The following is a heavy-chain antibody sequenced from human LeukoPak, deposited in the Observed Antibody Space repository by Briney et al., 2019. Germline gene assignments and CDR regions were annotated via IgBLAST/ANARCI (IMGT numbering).Heavy chain of an antibody. CDR1: GYSFTNFD. V-gene: IGHV1-8*01. J-gene: IGHJ6*03. Sequence: ASLKVSCTASGYSFTNFDINWVRQATGQGLEWMGWMNPNSGNKGYAQKFQGRVTMTMNTSITTAYMELSSLRSEDTAVYYCARGPQWRGDYYYMDVWGRGTTVTVSS. CDR2: MNPNSGNK. D-gene: IGHD6-19*01. CDR3: ARGPQWRGDYYYMDV.